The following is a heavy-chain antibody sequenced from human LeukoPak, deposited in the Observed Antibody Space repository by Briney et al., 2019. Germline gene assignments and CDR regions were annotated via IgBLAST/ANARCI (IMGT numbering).Heavy chain of an antibody. CDR1: GYTFTSYD. V-gene: IGHV1-8*01. CDR2: MNPNSGNA. Sequence: GASVKVSCKASGYTFTSYDINWVRQATGQGLEWMGWMNPNSGNAGYAQKFQGRVTMTRNTSISTAYMELSSLRSEDTAVYYCARADRGYCSSTSCYTRGRSGGYYYYYMDVWGKGTTVTVSS. J-gene: IGHJ6*03. CDR3: ARADRGYCSSTSCYTRGRSGGYYYYYMDV. D-gene: IGHD2-2*02.